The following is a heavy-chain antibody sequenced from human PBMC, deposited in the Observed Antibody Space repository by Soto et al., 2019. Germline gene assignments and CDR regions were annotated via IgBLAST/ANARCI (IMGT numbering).Heavy chain of an antibody. CDR1: GYNFSSSG. Sequence: QVQLVQSGAEVRKPGASVKVSCKASGYNFSSSGISWMRQAPGQGRERMGWISAYNGNTKYEQKIQGSVTMTTDTSTSTAYMELRSLRSNDTAVDYCARDSPTVDYWGQGTLVTVAS. CDR3: ARDSPTVDY. J-gene: IGHJ4*02. CDR2: ISAYNGNT. V-gene: IGHV1-18*01.